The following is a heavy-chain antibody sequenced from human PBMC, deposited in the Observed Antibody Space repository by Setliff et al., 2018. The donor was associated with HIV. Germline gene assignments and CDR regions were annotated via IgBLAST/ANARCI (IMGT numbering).Heavy chain of an antibody. V-gene: IGHV4-59*12. CDR1: GGSISSYY. Sequence: SETLSLTCTVSGGSISSYYWSWIRQPPGKGLEWIGYIFYSGSTNYNPSLKSRVTMSVDTSKNQFSLILTSATAADTAMYYCARAEMATIVAFDIWGQGTMVTVSS. D-gene: IGHD5-12*01. CDR2: IFYSGST. J-gene: IGHJ3*02. CDR3: ARAEMATIVAFDI.